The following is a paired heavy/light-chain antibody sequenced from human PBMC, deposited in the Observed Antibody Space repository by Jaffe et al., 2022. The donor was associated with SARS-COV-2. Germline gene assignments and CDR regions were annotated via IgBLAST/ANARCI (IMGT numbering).Heavy chain of an antibody. Sequence: QVQLQESGPGLVKPSETLSLTCTVSGGSISSYYWSWIRQPPGKGLEWIGYIYYSGSTNYNPSLKSRVTISVDTSKNQFSLKLSSVTAADTAVYYCARDLVGATKRVRWFDPWGQGTLVTVSS. CDR2: IYYSGST. V-gene: IGHV4-59*01. D-gene: IGHD1-26*01. CDR3: ARDLVGATKRVRWFDP. J-gene: IGHJ5*02. CDR1: GGSISSYY.
Light chain of an antibody. CDR2: DDS. CDR3: QVWDSSSDLWV. J-gene: IGLJ3*02. V-gene: IGLV3-21*02. Sequence: SYVLTQPPSVSVAPGQTARITCGGNNIGSKSVHWYQQKPGQAPVLVVYDDSDRPSGIPERFSGSNSGNTATLTISRVEAGDEADYYCQVWDSSSDLWVFGGGTKLTVL. CDR1: NIGSKS.